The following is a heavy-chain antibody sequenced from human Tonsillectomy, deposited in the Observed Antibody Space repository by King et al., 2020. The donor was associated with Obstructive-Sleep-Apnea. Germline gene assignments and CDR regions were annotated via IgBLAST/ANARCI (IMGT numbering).Heavy chain of an antibody. J-gene: IGHJ4*02. CDR2: IYPGDSDT. Sequence: VQLVQSGAEVKKPGESLKISCKGSGYSFATYWIGWVRQTPGKGLEWMGIIYPGDSDTRYSPTFQGKVTISVDKSISTAYLEWSSLKASGTASYYCARQDTTLVNVDYWGQGTLVTVSS. CDR1: GYSFATYW. D-gene: IGHD5-18*01. V-gene: IGHV5-51*01. CDR3: ARQDTTLVNVDY.